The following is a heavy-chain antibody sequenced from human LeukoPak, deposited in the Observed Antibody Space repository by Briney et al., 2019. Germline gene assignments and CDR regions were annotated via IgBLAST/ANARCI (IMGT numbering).Heavy chain of an antibody. V-gene: IGHV3-7*01. CDR2: IKEDGSEK. CDR3: ASGRQLGY. Sequence: PGGSLSLSCAASGFTFSNYWMSWVRQAPGKGLEWVANIKEDGSEKYYVDSVKGRFTISRDNARNSLYLHMNSLRAEDTAVYYCASGRQLGYWGQGTLVTVSS. CDR1: GFTFSNYW. D-gene: IGHD6-13*01. J-gene: IGHJ4*02.